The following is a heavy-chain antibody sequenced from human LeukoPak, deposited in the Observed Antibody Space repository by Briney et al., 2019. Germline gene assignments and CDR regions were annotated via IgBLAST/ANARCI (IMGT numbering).Heavy chain of an antibody. Sequence: GESLKISCKGSGYSFTSYWIGWVRQMPGKGLEWMGIIYPGDSDTRYSPSFQGQVTISADKSISTAYLQWSSLKASDAAMYYCARGSIVVVPAAPPPYNWFDPWGQGTLVTVSP. CDR2: IYPGDSDT. J-gene: IGHJ5*02. CDR1: GYSFTSYW. CDR3: ARGSIVVVPAAPPPYNWFDP. V-gene: IGHV5-51*01. D-gene: IGHD2-2*01.